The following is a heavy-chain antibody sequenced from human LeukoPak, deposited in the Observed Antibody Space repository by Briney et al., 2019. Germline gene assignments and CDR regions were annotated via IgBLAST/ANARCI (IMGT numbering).Heavy chain of an antibody. CDR3: ARLRALGLYYYDSSGYPFFDY. Sequence: PSETLSLTCTVSGGSISSSSYYWGWIRQPPGKGLEWIGSIYYSGSTYYNPSLKSRVTISVDTSKNQFSLKLSSVTAADTAVYYCARLRALGLYYYDSSGYPFFDYWGQGTLVTVSS. J-gene: IGHJ4*02. D-gene: IGHD3-22*01. CDR1: GGSISSSSYY. V-gene: IGHV4-39*01. CDR2: IYYSGST.